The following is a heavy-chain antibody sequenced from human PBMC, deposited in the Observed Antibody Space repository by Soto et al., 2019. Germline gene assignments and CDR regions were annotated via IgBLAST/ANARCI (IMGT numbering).Heavy chain of an antibody. CDR2: ISGSGGST. Sequence: GGSLRLSCAASGFTFSSYAMSWVRQAPGKGLEWVSAISGSGGSTYYADSVKGRFTISRDNSKNTLYLQMNSLRAEDTAVYYCAKDGTVTAGDYYYYMDVWGKGTTVTVSS. V-gene: IGHV3-23*01. CDR3: AKDGTVTAGDYYYYMDV. D-gene: IGHD4-4*01. J-gene: IGHJ6*03. CDR1: GFTFSSYA.